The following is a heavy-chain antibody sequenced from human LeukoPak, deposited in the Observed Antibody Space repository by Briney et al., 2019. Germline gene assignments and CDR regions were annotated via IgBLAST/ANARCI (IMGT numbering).Heavy chain of an antibody. CDR3: ARAPYSSSWYFDY. CDR1: GFTVSSSY. J-gene: IGHJ4*02. CDR2: IYSGGST. D-gene: IGHD6-13*01. Sequence: PGGSLRLSCAASGFTVSSSYMTWVRQAPGKGLEWVSVIYSGGSTHYAGSVKGRFTISRDNSKNTAYLQMNSLRAEDTAVYYCARAPYSSSWYFDYWGQGTLVTVSS. V-gene: IGHV3-66*01.